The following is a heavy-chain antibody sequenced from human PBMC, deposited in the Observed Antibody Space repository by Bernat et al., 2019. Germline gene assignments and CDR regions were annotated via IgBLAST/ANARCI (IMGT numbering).Heavy chain of an antibody. J-gene: IGHJ5*02. Sequence: QINLVQFGDEMKKPGASVKVSCETSGYTFTSHSLAWVRQAPGQGLEWMGWVTTTNNNTFYAQKFQGRVTMTADTSTNTAHMELRSLRNDDTAFYYCARVNGDYRFGPWGQGILVTVSS. CDR2: VTTTNNNT. D-gene: IGHD4-17*01. CDR1: GYTFTSHS. V-gene: IGHV1-18*01. CDR3: ARVNGDYRFGP.